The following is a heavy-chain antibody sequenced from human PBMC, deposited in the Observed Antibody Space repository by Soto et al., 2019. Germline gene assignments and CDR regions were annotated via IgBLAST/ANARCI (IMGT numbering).Heavy chain of an antibody. CDR1: GGSISSGGYS. D-gene: IGHD4-17*01. V-gene: IGHV4-30-2*01. CDR3: ARDSPGYGDYVLFDS. CDR2: IYHSGST. Sequence: SETLSLTCAVSGGSISSGGYSWSWIRQPPGKGLEWIGYIYHSGSTYYNPSLKSRVTISVDRSKNQFSLQLNSVTPEDTAVYYCARDSPGYGDYVLFDSWGQGTLVTVSS. J-gene: IGHJ4*02.